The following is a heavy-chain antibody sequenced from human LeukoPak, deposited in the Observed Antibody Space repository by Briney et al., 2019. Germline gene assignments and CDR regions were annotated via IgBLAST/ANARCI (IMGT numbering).Heavy chain of an antibody. CDR1: GFSVSSNY. CDR3: ARTLPGSYSDC. Sequence: GGSLRLSCAASGFSVSSNYMSWVRQAPGKGLGWVSVIFSGGSTYYADSVKGRFTISRDDSKNTVYLQLNSLRAEDTAVYYCARTLPGSYSDCWGQGTLVAVS. D-gene: IGHD7-27*01. J-gene: IGHJ4*02. CDR2: IFSGGST. V-gene: IGHV3-53*01.